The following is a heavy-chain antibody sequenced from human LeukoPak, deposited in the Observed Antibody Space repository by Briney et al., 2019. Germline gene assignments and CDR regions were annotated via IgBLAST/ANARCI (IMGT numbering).Heavy chain of an antibody. CDR1: GFTFNNYG. CDR2: IEYNGINK. CDR3: AKGLGWSALDY. J-gene: IGHJ4*02. V-gene: IGHV3-30*02. Sequence: PGGSLRLSCAPSGFTFNNYGMHWVRRAPGKGLEWVTFIEYNGINKYYRDSVKGRFTISTDSSKNTVYLQMNNLRIEDTAVYYCAKGLGWSALDYWGQGTLVTVSS. D-gene: IGHD3-3*01.